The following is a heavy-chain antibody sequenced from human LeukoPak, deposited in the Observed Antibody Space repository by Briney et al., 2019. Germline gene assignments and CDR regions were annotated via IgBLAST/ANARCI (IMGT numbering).Heavy chain of an antibody. D-gene: IGHD6-19*01. Sequence: GGSLRLSCAASGFIFSSYGMHWVRQAPGKGLEWVAFIRYDGTNKYYADSVKGRFTISRDNSKNTLYLQMNSLRAEDTAVYYCASCYSSGWFRGGFDYWGQGTLVTVSS. J-gene: IGHJ4*02. CDR2: IRYDGTNK. CDR3: ASCYSSGWFRGGFDY. CDR1: GFIFSSYG. V-gene: IGHV3-30*02.